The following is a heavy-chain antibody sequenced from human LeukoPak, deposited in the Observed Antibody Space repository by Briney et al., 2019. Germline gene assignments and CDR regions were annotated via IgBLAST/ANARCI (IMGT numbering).Heavy chain of an antibody. V-gene: IGHV1-2*06. CDR3: ARASYYYDSSGYSYYFDY. CDR2: INPNSGGT. D-gene: IGHD3-22*01. J-gene: IGHJ4*02. Sequence: ASVKVSCKASGYTFTGYYMHWVPQAPGQGLEWMGRINPNSGGTNYAQKFQGRVTMTRDTSISTAYMELSRLRSDDTAVYYCARASYYYDSSGYSYYFDYWCQGTLVTVSS. CDR1: GYTFTGYY.